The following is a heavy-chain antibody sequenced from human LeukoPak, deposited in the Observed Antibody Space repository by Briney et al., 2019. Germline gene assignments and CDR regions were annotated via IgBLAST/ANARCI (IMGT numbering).Heavy chain of an antibody. CDR1: GATLNIGHA. CDR3: SPCGHAYDWFGP. D-gene: IGHD5-12*01. Sequence: AASVKVPCKAFGATLNIGHAFIWARQAPGQGLQWMGRIIPFLGEVNYAQNFQGRVSFTADKSTATMYMEMKSLRLDDTAIYYCSPCGHAYDWFGPWGQGTLVTVSS. V-gene: IGHV1-69*04. J-gene: IGHJ5*02. CDR2: IIPFLGEV.